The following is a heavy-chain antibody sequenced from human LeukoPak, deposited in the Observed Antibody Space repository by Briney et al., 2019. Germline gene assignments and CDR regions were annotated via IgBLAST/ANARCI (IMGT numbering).Heavy chain of an antibody. CDR2: IYYSGST. J-gene: IGHJ4*02. D-gene: IGHD3-10*01. CDR1: GGSISSYY. Sequence: SETLSLTCTVSGGSISSYYWSWIRQPPGKGLEWIGYIYYSGSTNYNPSLKSRVTISVDTSKNQFSLKLSSVTAADTAVYYCARSTYPEDYYGSGSYQYWGQGTLVTVSS. CDR3: ARSTYPEDYYGSGSYQY. V-gene: IGHV4-59*01.